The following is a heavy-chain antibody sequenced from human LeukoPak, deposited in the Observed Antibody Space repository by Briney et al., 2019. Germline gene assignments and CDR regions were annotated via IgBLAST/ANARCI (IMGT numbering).Heavy chain of an antibody. CDR3: AKIEGKYELANVPDH. D-gene: IGHD2-21*01. V-gene: IGHV3-30*02. CDR1: GFTFSTYG. Sequence: PGGSLKLSCAASGFTFSTYGMHWGRQAPGKGLEWVAFIRYDGNNKYYADFVKGRFTISRDNSKNTLYLHMNSLRTEDTAVYYCAKIEGKYELANVPDHWGQGTLVTVSS. CDR2: IRYDGNNK. J-gene: IGHJ4*02.